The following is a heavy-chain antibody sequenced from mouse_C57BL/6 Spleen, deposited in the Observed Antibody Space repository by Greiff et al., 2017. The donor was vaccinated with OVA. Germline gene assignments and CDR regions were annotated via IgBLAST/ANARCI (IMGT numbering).Heavy chain of an antibody. CDR2: ISSGGSYT. J-gene: IGHJ2*01. CDR3: ARLCGSSSYYFDY. CDR1: GFTFSSYG. D-gene: IGHD1-1*01. Sequence: EVKLVESGGDLVKPGGSLKLSCAASGFTFSSYGMSWVRQTPDKRLEWVATISSGGSYTYYPDSVKGRFTISRDNAKNTLYLQMSSLKSEDTAMYYCARLCGSSSYYFDYWGQGTTLTVSS. V-gene: IGHV5-6*01.